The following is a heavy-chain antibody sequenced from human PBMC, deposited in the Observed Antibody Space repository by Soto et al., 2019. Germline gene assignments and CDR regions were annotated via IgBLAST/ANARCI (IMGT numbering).Heavy chain of an antibody. J-gene: IGHJ4*02. Sequence: ASVKVSCKASGYTFTGYYMHWVRQAPGQGLEWMGWINPNSGGTNYAQKLQGRVTMTTDTSTSTAYMELRSLRSDDTAVYYCARDPFSITMVRGPRNYFDYWGQGTLVTVSS. D-gene: IGHD3-10*01. CDR2: INPNSGGT. V-gene: IGHV1-2*02. CDR1: GYTFTGYY. CDR3: ARDPFSITMVRGPRNYFDY.